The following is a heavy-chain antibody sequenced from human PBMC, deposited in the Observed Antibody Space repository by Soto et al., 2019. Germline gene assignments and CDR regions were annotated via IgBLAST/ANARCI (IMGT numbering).Heavy chain of an antibody. V-gene: IGHV3-48*01. J-gene: IGHJ2*01. CDR3: AVGLVVAHGYFDL. CDR2: ISHNSDSV. Sequence: EAQLVESGGGLAQPGGSLRLSCAASGFIFSTYSMNWVRQAPGRGLEWLSYISHNSDSVHYADSVEGRFTISRDNVENSLYLEMNSLRVEETAIYYCAVGLVVAHGYFDLWGRGSLVTVSS. D-gene: IGHD6-19*01. CDR1: GFIFSTYS.